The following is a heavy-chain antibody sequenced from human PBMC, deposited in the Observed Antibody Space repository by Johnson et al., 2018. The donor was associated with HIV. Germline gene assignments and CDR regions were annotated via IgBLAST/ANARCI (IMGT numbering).Heavy chain of an antibody. J-gene: IGHJ3*02. V-gene: IGHV3-30*04. CDR2: ISYDGNNK. D-gene: IGHD5-12*01. CDR3: AKEDPVRGYSGYVDAFDI. CDR1: GFTFSTYS. Sequence: VQLVESGGGVVQPGRSLRVSCAASGFTFSTYSMHWVRQAPGMRLEWVAVISYDGNNKYYADSVKGRFTISRDNSKNTLYLQMNSLRAEDTAVYYCAKEDPVRGYSGYVDAFDIWGQGTMVTVSS.